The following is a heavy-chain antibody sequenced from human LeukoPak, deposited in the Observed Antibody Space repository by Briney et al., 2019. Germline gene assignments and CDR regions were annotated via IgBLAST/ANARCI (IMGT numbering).Heavy chain of an antibody. Sequence: ASVKVSCKASGYTFTGYYMHWVRQAPGQGLEWMGWINPNSGGTNYAQKFQGRVTMTRDTSISTAYMELSRLRSDDTAVYYCAREIHRGDSWFDTWGQGTLVSVSS. CDR2: INPNSGGT. CDR3: AREIHRGDSWFDT. CDR1: GYTFTGYY. J-gene: IGHJ5*02. V-gene: IGHV1-2*02.